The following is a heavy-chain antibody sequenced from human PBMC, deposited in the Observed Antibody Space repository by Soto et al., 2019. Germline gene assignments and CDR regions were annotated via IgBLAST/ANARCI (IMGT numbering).Heavy chain of an antibody. D-gene: IGHD5-18*01. Sequence: PSETLSLTCAVYGGSFSGYYWSWIRQPPGKGLEWIGEINHSGSTNYNPSLKSRVTISVDTSKNQFSLKLSSVTAADTAVYYCARAGKRGYSYGYGHRPGVFDYWGQGTLVTVSS. V-gene: IGHV4-34*01. CDR2: INHSGST. CDR1: GGSFSGYY. J-gene: IGHJ4*02. CDR3: ARAGKRGYSYGYGHRPGVFDY.